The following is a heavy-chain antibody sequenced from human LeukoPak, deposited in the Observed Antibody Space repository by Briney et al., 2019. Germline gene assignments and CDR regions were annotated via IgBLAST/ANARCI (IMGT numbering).Heavy chain of an antibody. D-gene: IGHD2-21*02. V-gene: IGHV3-23*01. Sequence: GGSLRLSCTASGFTFSSHVMSWVRQAPGKGLEWVSVISGGGGSTFYADSVKGRFTISRDNSKNSLYLQINSLRAEDTAIYYCAKGKYCGVDCYSGFDYWGQGTLVTVSS. CDR1: GFTFSSHV. CDR3: AKGKYCGVDCYSGFDY. J-gene: IGHJ4*02. CDR2: ISGGGGST.